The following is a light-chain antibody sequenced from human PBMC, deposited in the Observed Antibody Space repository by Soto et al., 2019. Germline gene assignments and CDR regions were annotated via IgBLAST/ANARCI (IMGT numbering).Light chain of an antibody. Sequence: QSVLTQPASVSGSPGQSITISCTGTSSDVGGYNYVSWYQQHPGKAPKLMIYEVSNRPSGVSNRFSGSKSGNTASLTISGLQAEDVADYYCSSYTSSSTWVFGGGTNLTVL. CDR1: SSDVGGYNY. J-gene: IGLJ3*02. CDR2: EVS. V-gene: IGLV2-14*01. CDR3: SSYTSSSTWV.